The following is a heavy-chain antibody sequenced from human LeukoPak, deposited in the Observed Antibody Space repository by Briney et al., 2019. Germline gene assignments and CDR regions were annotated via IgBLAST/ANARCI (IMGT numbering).Heavy chain of an antibody. D-gene: IGHD6-19*01. CDR2: INPDGTST. CDR3: TRATAVAFDY. CDR1: GFTFSTYW. V-gene: IGHV3-74*01. Sequence: PGGSLRLSCAASGFTFSTYWMHWVRQAPGKELVWVSRINPDGTSTSNADSVKGRFTISRDNAKNTVYLQVNSLRAEDTAVYYCTRATAVAFDYWGQGTLVTVSS. J-gene: IGHJ4*02.